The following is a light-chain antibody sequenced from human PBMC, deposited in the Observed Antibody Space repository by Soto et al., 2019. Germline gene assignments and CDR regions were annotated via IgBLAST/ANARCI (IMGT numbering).Light chain of an antibody. CDR1: SSDIGGYDY. V-gene: IGLV2-14*01. CDR3: TSYASGSSHVV. Sequence: QSALTQPASVSGSPGQSITLSCIGTSSDIGGYDYVSWYQRHPGKAPKLIIYDVNNRPSGVSNRFSGSKSGNTASLTISGLQAEDEADYYCTSYASGSSHVVFGGGTQLTVL. J-gene: IGLJ2*01. CDR2: DVN.